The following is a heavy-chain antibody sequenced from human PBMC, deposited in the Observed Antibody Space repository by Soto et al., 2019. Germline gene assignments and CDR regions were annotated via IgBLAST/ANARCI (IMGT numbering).Heavy chain of an antibody. CDR1: GGSISRGDYY. J-gene: IGHJ4*02. Sequence: SETLSLTCTVSGGSISRGDYYWTWTRQPPGKGLEWIGYIYSSGSTYYNPSLKGRVTISVDTSKNQFSLKLSSVTAADTAVYYCARWEQPLFDYWGQGTLVTVSS. D-gene: IGHD1-26*01. V-gene: IGHV4-30-4*01. CDR3: ARWEQPLFDY. CDR2: IYSSGST.